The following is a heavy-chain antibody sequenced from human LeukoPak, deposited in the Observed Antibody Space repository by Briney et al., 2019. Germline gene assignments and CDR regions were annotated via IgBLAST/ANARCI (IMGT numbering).Heavy chain of an antibody. J-gene: IGHJ4*02. Sequence: SETLSLTSTVSGGSISSSSYYWGWIRQPPGKGLEWIGSIYYSGSTYYNPSLKSRVTISVDTSKNQFSLKLSSVTAADTAVYYCASWKTAMVNYWGQGTLVTVSS. D-gene: IGHD5-18*01. CDR1: GGSISSSSYY. CDR3: ASWKTAMVNY. CDR2: IYYSGST. V-gene: IGHV4-39*07.